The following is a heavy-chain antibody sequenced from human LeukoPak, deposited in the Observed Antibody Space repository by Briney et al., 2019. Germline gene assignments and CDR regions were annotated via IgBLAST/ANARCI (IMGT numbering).Heavy chain of an antibody. CDR2: INPDSGGT. V-gene: IGHV1-2*02. CDR3: ARWGSGCKAYFDY. CDR1: GYTFNDYY. D-gene: IGHD2-15*01. J-gene: IGHJ4*02. Sequence: ASVKVSCKASGYTFNDYYMHWVRQAPGQGLEWMGRINPDSGGTDYAQKFQGRVTMTRDTSITTAYMDLDRLRSDDTAVYYCARWGSGCKAYFDYWGQGTLVTVSS.